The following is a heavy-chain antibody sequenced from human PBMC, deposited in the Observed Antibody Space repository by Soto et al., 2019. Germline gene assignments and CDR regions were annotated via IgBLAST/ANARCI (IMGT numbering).Heavy chain of an antibody. CDR2: IKSKTDGGTT. CDR3: TTDRGGGSGSYYRISYYYYYMDV. J-gene: IGHJ6*03. D-gene: IGHD3-10*01. Sequence: GGSLRLSCAASGFTFSNAWMSWVRQAPGKGLEWVGRIKSKTDGGTTDYAAPVKGRFTISRDDSKNTLYLQMNSLKTEDTAVYYCTTDRGGGSGSYYRISYYYYYMDVWGKGTTVTVSS. V-gene: IGHV3-15*01. CDR1: GFTFSNAW.